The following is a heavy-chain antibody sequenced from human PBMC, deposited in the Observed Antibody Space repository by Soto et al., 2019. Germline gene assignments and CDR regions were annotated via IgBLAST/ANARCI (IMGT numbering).Heavy chain of an antibody. CDR3: ARGPSGDKVDF. J-gene: IGHJ4*02. Sequence: QVQLQESGPILVKPSQTLSLTCTVSGGSISSVYDCWSWIRQSPDKGLEWIGHIYNGGSTYNTPSPTSRVTISVDTSKNQVSLQLRSVTAADTAVYYCARGPSGDKVDFWGQGTLVTVSS. D-gene: IGHD7-27*01. CDR2: IYNGGST. CDR1: GGSISSVYDC. V-gene: IGHV4-30-4*01.